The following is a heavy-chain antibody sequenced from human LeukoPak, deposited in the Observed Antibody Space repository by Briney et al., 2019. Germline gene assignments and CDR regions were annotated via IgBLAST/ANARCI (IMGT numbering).Heavy chain of an antibody. D-gene: IGHD6-13*01. CDR3: ARRYSSSWYDYYYYMDV. CDR1: GFIFSDYY. V-gene: IGHV3-11*01. CDR2: ISTRVDTT. J-gene: IGHJ6*03. Sequence: GGSLRLSCAASGFIFSDYYMSWLRQAPGKGLEWVSYISTRVDTTYYANSVKGRFTISRDNAKNSLYLQMNSLRAEDTALYYCARRYSSSWYDYYYYMDVWGKGTTVTVSS.